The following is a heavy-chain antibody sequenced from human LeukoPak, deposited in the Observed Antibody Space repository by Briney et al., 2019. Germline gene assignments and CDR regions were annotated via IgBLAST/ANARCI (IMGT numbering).Heavy chain of an antibody. CDR2: IYYSGST. V-gene: IGHV4-39*01. D-gene: IGHD3-22*01. CDR1: GGSVSSTTYY. J-gene: IGHJ4*02. CDR3: ARRSPDYYDSSGATGDY. Sequence: PSETLSLTCTVSGGSVSSTTYYWGWIRQPPGKGLEWIGSIYYSGSTYYNPSLKSRVTISVDTSKNQFSLKLSSVTAADTAVYYCARRSPDYYDSSGATGDYWGQGTLVTVSS.